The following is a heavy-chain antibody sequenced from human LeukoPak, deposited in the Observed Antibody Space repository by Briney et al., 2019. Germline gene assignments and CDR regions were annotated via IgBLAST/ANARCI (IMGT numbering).Heavy chain of an antibody. J-gene: IGHJ3*02. Sequence: SETLSLTCTVLAGSTISHYSDWVRQPPRKGLEWIGYIYFSGRTQYNPSLRSRVTISVDTSENNFSLKLTSMTAADTAVHYCARLVDDYSSDYPDTFDMWGRGTVVTVSS. CDR2: IYFSGRT. V-gene: IGHV4-59*08. CDR3: ARLVDDYSSDYPDTFDM. D-gene: IGHD3-22*01. CDR1: AGSTISHY.